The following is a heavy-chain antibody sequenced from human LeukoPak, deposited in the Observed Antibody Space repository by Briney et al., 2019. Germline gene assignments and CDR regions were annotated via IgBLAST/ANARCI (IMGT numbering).Heavy chain of an antibody. CDR3: ARGYINYVDY. J-gene: IGHJ4*02. V-gene: IGHV3-74*01. Sequence: GGFLRLSCAASGFTFSSYWMHWVRQVPGKGLVWVSRINFDGSSTTYADSVKGRFTISRDNAKNTLYLQVNSLRAGDTAVYFCARGYINYVDYWGQGTLVTVSS. D-gene: IGHD5-24*01. CDR1: GFTFSSYW. CDR2: INFDGSST.